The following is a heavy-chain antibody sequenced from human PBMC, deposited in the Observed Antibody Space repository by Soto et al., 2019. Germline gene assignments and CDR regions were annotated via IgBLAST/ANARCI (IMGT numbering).Heavy chain of an antibody. CDR2: ISAYNGNT. CDR3: ARDQPGYSSSRSYHHPRYGMGV. Sequence: ASVKVSCKASGYTFTSYGISWVRQAPGQGLEWMGWISAYNGNTNYAQKLQGRVTMTTDTSTSTAYMELRSLRSDDTAVYYCARDQPGYSSSRSYHHPRYGMGVRGPGTTVTVSS. J-gene: IGHJ6*02. V-gene: IGHV1-18*01. D-gene: IGHD6-13*01. CDR1: GYTFTSYG.